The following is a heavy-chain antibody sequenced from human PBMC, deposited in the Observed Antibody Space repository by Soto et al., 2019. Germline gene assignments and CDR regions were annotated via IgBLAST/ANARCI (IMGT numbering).Heavy chain of an antibody. CDR1: GFTFSDNY. V-gene: IGHV3-11*05. J-gene: IGHJ4*02. Sequence: GGSLRLSCAASGFTFSDNYMSWVRQAPGKGLEWISLISSSGTNTKYADSVRGRFTISRDNAKNSLFLQMNSLRGDDTAIYYCARDVSALDYWGQGTLVTVSS. D-gene: IGHD6-25*01. CDR2: ISSSGTNT. CDR3: ARDVSALDY.